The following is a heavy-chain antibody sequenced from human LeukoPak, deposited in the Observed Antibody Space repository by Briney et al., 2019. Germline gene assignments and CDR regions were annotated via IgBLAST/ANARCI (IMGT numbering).Heavy chain of an antibody. CDR2: IYHSGST. D-gene: IGHD6-13*01. Sequence: SETLSLTCAVSGGSISSSNWWSWVRQPPGKGLEWIGEIYHSGSTNYNPSLKSRVTISVDTSKNQFSLKLSSVTAADTAVYYCARARSSSWPGRDGYWGQGTLDTVSS. J-gene: IGHJ4*02. CDR3: ARARSSSWPGRDGY. CDR1: GGSISSSNW. V-gene: IGHV4-4*02.